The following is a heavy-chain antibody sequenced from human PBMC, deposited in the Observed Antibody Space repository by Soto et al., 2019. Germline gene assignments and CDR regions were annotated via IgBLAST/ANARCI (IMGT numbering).Heavy chain of an antibody. D-gene: IGHD3-9*01. CDR1: GFTVSSNY. V-gene: IGHV3-66*01. J-gene: IGHJ4*02. CDR3: AREGQYDILTGYRHHFDC. Sequence: VQLVESGGGLVQPGRSLRLSCAASGFTVSSNYMSWVRQAPGKGLEWVSVIYSGGGTKYADSVKGRFTITRDNSKNTLYLQIDSLRVEDTAVYDCAREGQYDILTGYRHHFDCWGQGTLVTVSS. CDR2: IYSGGGT.